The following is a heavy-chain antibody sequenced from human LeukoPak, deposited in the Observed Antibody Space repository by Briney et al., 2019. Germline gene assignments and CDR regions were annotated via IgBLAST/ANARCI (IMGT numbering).Heavy chain of an antibody. CDR3: ARDSTDSSSWYDWFDP. Sequence: GASVKVSCKASGYTFTGYYMHWVRQAPGQGLVWMGWINPNSGGTNYAQKFQGRVTMTRDTSISTAYMELSRLRSDDTAVYYCARDSTDSSSWYDWFDPWGQGTLVTVSS. V-gene: IGHV1-2*02. J-gene: IGHJ5*02. CDR2: INPNSGGT. CDR1: GYTFTGYY. D-gene: IGHD6-13*01.